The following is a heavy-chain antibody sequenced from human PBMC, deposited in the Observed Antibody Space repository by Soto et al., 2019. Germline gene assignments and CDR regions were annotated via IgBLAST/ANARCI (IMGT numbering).Heavy chain of an antibody. CDR2: INHSGST. J-gene: IGHJ4*02. Sequence: SETLSLTYAVYGGSFSGYYWSWIRQPPGKGLEWIGEINHSGSTNYNPSLKSRVTISVDTSKNQFSLKLSSVTAADTAVYYCARGSHLAITMVRGVREARFDYWGQGTLVTVSS. V-gene: IGHV4-34*01. CDR3: ARGSHLAITMVRGVREARFDY. CDR1: GGSFSGYY. D-gene: IGHD3-10*01.